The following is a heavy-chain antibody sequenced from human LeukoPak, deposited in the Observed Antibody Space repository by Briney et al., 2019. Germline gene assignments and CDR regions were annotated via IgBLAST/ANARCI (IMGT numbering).Heavy chain of an antibody. CDR1: GFTFDDYA. Sequence: PGGSLRLSCAASGFTFDDYAMHWVRQAPGKGLEWVSLISGDGGSTYYADSVKGRFTISRGNSKNSLYLQMNSLRTEDTALYYCAKDFGMITFGGVIARYYMDVWGKGTTVTVSS. J-gene: IGHJ6*03. CDR2: ISGDGGST. V-gene: IGHV3-43*02. D-gene: IGHD3-16*02. CDR3: AKDFGMITFGGVIARYYMDV.